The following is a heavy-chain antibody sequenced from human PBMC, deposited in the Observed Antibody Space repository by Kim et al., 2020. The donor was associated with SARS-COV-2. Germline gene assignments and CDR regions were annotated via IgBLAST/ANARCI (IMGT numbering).Heavy chain of an antibody. D-gene: IGHD6-13*01. V-gene: IGHV4-4*07. Sequence: NPPLTGVVTISVDTSKKQFSLKLSFVTEADTAVYYCARDGAAAGHDAFDIWGQGTMVTVSS. CDR3: ARDGAAAGHDAFDI. J-gene: IGHJ3*02.